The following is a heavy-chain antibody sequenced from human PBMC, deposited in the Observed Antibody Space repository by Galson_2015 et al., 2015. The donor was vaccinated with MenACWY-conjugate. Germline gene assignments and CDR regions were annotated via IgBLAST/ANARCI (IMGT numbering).Heavy chain of an antibody. CDR2: IRSKAYGGTT. D-gene: IGHD3-10*01. CDR3: TRTAEYYYGSGSYYND. J-gene: IGHJ4*02. Sequence: GFIRSKAYGGTTEYAASVKGRLTISRDDSKSIAYLQMNSLKTEDTAVYYCTRTAEYYYGSGSYYNDWGQGTLVTVSS. V-gene: IGHV3-49*02.